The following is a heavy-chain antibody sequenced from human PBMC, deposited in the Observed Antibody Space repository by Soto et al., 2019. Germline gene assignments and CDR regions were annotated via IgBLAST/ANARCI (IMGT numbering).Heavy chain of an antibody. CDR2: IFHSWST. Sequence: QVQLQESGPGLVKPSGTLSLTCAVFGGSISNSNWWTWVRQPPGKGQDWIGEIFHSWSTNYDSSLRGRVIISVDTANNQFSLKLSSVSASDTAVNYCAHRPIVGAAIWGQGTLVTVSS. J-gene: IGHJ4*02. V-gene: IGHV4-4*02. D-gene: IGHD1-26*01. CDR1: GGSISNSNW. CDR3: AHRPIVGAAI.